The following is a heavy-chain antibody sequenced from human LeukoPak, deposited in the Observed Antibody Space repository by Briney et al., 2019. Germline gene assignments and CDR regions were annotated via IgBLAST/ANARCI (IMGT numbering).Heavy chain of an antibody. D-gene: IGHD2-15*01. V-gene: IGHV3-7*01. CDR1: GYSISIGYY. CDR2: IKQDGTEK. Sequence: ETLSLTCTVSGYSISIGYYWGWIRQPPGQGLEWVANIKQDGTEKYYVDSVKGRFTISRDNAKNSLYLQMNSLRAEDTAVYYCARDVGYYYYYMDVWGKGTTVTISS. CDR3: ARDVGYYYYYMDV. J-gene: IGHJ6*03.